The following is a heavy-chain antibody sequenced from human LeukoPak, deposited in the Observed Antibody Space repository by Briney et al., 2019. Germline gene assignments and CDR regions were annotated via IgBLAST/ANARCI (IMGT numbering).Heavy chain of an antibody. CDR1: GFTFSSYS. D-gene: IGHD3-10*01. CDR2: ISSSSSNI. CDR3: ARILHGSGSYGLDY. Sequence: GGSLRLSCAASGFTFSSYSMNWVRQAPGKGLEWVSSISSSSSNIYYADSVKGRFTISRDNAKNSLYLQMNSLRAEDTAVYYCARILHGSGSYGLDYWGQGTLVTVSS. J-gene: IGHJ4*02. V-gene: IGHV3-21*01.